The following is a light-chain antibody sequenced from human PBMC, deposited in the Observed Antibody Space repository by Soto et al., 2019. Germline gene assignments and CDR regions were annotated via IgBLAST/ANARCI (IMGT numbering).Light chain of an antibody. J-gene: IGLJ1*01. CDR1: SSDVGDYNY. CDR3: CSYAGSGAFV. Sequence: QSALTQPASVSGSPGQSITISCTGTSSDVGDYNYVSWYQQHPGKAPKLIIYDVTKRPSGVPDRFSGSKSGNTASLTISGLQAEDEADYHCCSYAGSGAFVFGAGTKVTVL. V-gene: IGLV2-11*01. CDR2: DVT.